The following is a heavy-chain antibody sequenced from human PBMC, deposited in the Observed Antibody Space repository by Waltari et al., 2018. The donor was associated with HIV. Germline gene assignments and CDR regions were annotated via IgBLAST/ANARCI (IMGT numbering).Heavy chain of an antibody. CDR3: TTVFEF. V-gene: IGHV3-74*01. CDR2: MDTDGTGT. CDR1: GFTFTNYW. Sequence: EVQLVESGGGLVQPGGSLTLSCAASGFTFTNYWMHWVRQVPGKGLVWVARMDTDGTGTSYADSVKGRLTISRDNAKNTVHLQMNSLRLEDTALYYCTTVFEFWGRGTQVTVSS. J-gene: IGHJ2*01.